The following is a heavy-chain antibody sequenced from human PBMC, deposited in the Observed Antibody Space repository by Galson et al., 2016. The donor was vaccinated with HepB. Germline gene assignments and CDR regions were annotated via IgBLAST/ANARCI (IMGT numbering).Heavy chain of an antibody. CDR2: TPSDGTKN. Sequence: SLRLSCAASGFTFNKYAMHWVRQSPGKGLECVAVTPSDGTKNLYADSVRGRFTISRDDSKHTLSLQIDSLRTEDTAVYYCAREWEPMRPFDYWGLGTLVIVSS. D-gene: IGHD1-26*01. CDR1: GFTFNKYA. V-gene: IGHV3-30-3*01. J-gene: IGHJ4*02. CDR3: AREWEPMRPFDY.